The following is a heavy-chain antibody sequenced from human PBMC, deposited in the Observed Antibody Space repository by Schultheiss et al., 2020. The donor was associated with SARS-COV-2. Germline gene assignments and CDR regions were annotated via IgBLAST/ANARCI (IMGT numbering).Heavy chain of an antibody. CDR3: ARDSGGDDYFDY. Sequence: SQTLSLTCAVYGGSFSGYYWSWIRQPPGKGLEWIGEINHSGSTNYNPSLKSRVTISVDTSKNQFSLQLNSVTPEDTAVYYCARDSGGDDYFDYWGQGTLVTVSS. J-gene: IGHJ4*02. V-gene: IGHV4-34*01. CDR1: GGSFSGYY. CDR2: INHSGST. D-gene: IGHD3-10*01.